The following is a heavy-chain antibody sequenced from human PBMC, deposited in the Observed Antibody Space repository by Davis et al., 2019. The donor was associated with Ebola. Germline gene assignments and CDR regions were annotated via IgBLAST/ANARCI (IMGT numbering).Heavy chain of an antibody. J-gene: IGHJ6*03. CDR3: ARGWIDYDIGDGYMDV. V-gene: IGHV5-51*01. Sequence: GESLKISCKGSGYSFTSYWIGWVRQMPGKGLEWMGIIYPGDSDTRYSPSFQGQVTISADKSISTAYMELSRLRSDDTAVYYCARGWIDYDIGDGYMDVWGKGTTVTVSS. CDR2: IYPGDSDT. D-gene: IGHD3-9*01. CDR1: GYSFTSYW.